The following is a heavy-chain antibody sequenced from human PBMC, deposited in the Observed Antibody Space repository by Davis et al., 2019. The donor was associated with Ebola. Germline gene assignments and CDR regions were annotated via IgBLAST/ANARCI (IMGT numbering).Heavy chain of an antibody. Sequence: PGGSLRLSCAASGFTFSDYYMSWIRQAPGKGLEWVSYISSSSSYTNYADSVKGRFTISRDNAKNSLYLQMNSLRAEDTAVYYCARIWGRGIQLWQPYFDYWGQGTLVTVSS. CDR2: ISSSSSYT. V-gene: IGHV3-11*06. J-gene: IGHJ4*02. CDR3: ARIWGRGIQLWQPYFDY. CDR1: GFTFSDYY. D-gene: IGHD5-18*01.